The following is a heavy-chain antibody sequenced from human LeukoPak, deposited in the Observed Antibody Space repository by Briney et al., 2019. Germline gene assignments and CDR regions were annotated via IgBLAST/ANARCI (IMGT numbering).Heavy chain of an antibody. CDR2: ISGSGGST. CDR1: GFAFSSYA. J-gene: IGHJ6*02. CDR3: AKDRRSSSWYGMDV. D-gene: IGHD6-13*01. V-gene: IGHV3-23*01. Sequence: GGSLRLSCAASGFAFSSYAMSWVRQAPGKGLEWVSAISGSGGSTYYADSVKGRFTISRDNSKNSLYLQMNSLRAEDTALYYCAKDRRSSSWYGMDVWGQGTTVTVSS.